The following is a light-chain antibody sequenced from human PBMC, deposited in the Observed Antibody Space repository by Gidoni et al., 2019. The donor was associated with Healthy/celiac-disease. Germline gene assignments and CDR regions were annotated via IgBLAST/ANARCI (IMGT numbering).Light chain of an antibody. CDR2: AAS. CDR1: QSISSY. CDR3: QQSYSTPEYT. J-gene: IGKJ2*01. Sequence: DIQMTQSPSSLSASVGDRVTITCRASQSISSYLNWYQQKPGKAPKLLIYAASSLQSGVPSRFSGSGTGKDFTLTISSLQPEDFATYYCQQSYSTPEYTFXQXTKLEIK. V-gene: IGKV1-39*01.